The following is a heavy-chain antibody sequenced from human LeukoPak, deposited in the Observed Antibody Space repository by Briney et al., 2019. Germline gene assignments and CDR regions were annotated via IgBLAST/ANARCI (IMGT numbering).Heavy chain of an antibody. J-gene: IGHJ6*02. CDR3: ARGTASFYYYYGMDV. D-gene: IGHD2-21*02. CDR1: GFTFSSYW. CDR2: INSDGSST. Sequence: GGSLRLSCAASGFTFSSYWMHWVRQAPGKGLVWVSRINSDGSSTSYADSVKGRFTISRDNAKNTLYLQMNSLRAEDTAAYYCARGTASFYYYYGMDVWGQGTTVTVSS. V-gene: IGHV3-74*01.